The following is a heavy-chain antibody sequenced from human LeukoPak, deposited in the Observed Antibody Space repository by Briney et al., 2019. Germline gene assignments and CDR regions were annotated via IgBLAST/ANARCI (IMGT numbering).Heavy chain of an antibody. CDR1: GFTFSDHF. CDR2: SRNKAKSYTT. V-gene: IGHV3-72*01. J-gene: IGHJ4*02. CDR3: VRVGSVAGSDYLDY. D-gene: IGHD6-19*01. Sequence: GGSLRLSCVVSGFTFSDHFLDWVRQAPGKGREWVGRSRNKAKSYTTEYAACVKARFTISRDDSKNSLYLQMNSLKTEDTAVYYCVRVGSVAGSDYLDYWGQGTLVTVSS.